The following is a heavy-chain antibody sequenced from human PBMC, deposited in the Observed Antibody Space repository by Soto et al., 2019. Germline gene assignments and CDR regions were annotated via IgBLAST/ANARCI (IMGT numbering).Heavy chain of an antibody. CDR3: ARGRILYSYYYGMDV. CDR1: GGSFSGYY. CDR2: INHSGST. Sequence: QVQLQQWGAGLLKPSETLSLTCAVYGGSFSGYYWSWIRQPPGKGLEWIGEINHSGSTNYNPSLKSRVTISVDTSKNQFSLKLSSVTAADTAVYYCARGRILYSYYYGMDVWGQGTTVTVSS. V-gene: IGHV4-34*01. D-gene: IGHD2-15*01. J-gene: IGHJ6*02.